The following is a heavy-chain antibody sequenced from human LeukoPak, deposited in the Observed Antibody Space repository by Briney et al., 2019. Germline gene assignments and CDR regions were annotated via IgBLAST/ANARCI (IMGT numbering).Heavy chain of an antibody. Sequence: ASVXXXXXXXXXTFTSYXXXXVRQXXGQGGXXXGXINPSGGSTSYAQKFQGRVTITRDTSTRTVYMELSSLRSEDTAVYYCARAGPRGSYYLVLFYWGQGTLVTVSS. CDR1: XXTFTSYX. D-gene: IGHD1-26*01. CDR3: ARAGPRGSYYLVLFY. V-gene: IGHV1-46*01. J-gene: IGHJ4*02. CDR2: INPSGGST.